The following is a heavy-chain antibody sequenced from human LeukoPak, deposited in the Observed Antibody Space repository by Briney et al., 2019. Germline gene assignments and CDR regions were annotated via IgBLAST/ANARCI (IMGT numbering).Heavy chain of an antibody. CDR2: ISPSDGGT. D-gene: IGHD1-26*01. CDR3: ARAQRELVPFDY. Sequence: ASVKVSCKASGYTFTSYSMHWVRQAPGQGLEWMGLISPSDGGTILAQKFQGRVTMTTDTSTSTAYMELRSLRSDDTAVYYCARAQRELVPFDYWGQGTLVTVSS. J-gene: IGHJ4*02. V-gene: IGHV1-46*01. CDR1: GYTFTSYS.